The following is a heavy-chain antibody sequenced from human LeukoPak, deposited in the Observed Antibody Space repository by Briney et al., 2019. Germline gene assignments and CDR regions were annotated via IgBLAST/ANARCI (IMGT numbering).Heavy chain of an antibody. D-gene: IGHD5-12*01. CDR3: ARDGARGYSGYDPPGLDY. Sequence: ASVKVSCKASGYTFTGYYMHWVRQAPGQGLEWMGWINPNSGGTNYAQKFQGWVTMTRDTSISTAYMELSSLRSEDTAVYYCARDGARGYSGYDPPGLDYWGQGTLVTVSS. V-gene: IGHV1-2*04. CDR2: INPNSGGT. CDR1: GYTFTGYY. J-gene: IGHJ4*02.